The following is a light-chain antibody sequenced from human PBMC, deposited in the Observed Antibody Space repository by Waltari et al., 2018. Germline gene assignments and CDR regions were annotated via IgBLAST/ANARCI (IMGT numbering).Light chain of an antibody. V-gene: IGKV2-29*03. J-gene: IGKJ2*01. CDR1: QSLLHNDGKTF. CDR3: MQGIHLHMYT. CDR2: EVS. Sequence: IVMTQTPLSLSVTPGQPASISCKSSQSLLHNDGKTFLYWYLKKPGQSQHLLIYEVSRRFSGVPDRFSGSGSGTDFTLKISRVEAEDVGVYYCMQGIHLHMYTFGQGTKLEIK.